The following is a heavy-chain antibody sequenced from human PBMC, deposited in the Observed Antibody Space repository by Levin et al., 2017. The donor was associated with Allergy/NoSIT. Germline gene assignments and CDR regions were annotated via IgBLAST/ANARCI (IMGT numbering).Heavy chain of an antibody. CDR2: IYPSDSDA. CDR3: ARVRRIAVRYDAFAI. Sequence: GESLKISCKGSGYTFSSYWIGWVRQKPGKGLEWMGIIYPSDSDARYSPSFQGQVTISADKSISTAFLQWSRLKASDSAMYYCARVRRIAVRYDAFAIWGQGTMVSVSS. CDR1: GYTFSSYW. D-gene: IGHD4-17*01. J-gene: IGHJ3*02. V-gene: IGHV5-51*01.